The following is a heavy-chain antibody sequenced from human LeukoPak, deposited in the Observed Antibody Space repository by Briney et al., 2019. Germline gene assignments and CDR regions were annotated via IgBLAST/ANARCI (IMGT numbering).Heavy chain of an antibody. CDR1: GGSFRGYY. V-gene: IGHV4-34*01. CDR2: INHSGGT. J-gene: IGHJ4*02. Sequence: TSETLSLTCAVYGGSFRGYYWSWIRQPPGKGLEWIGEINHSGGTNYNPSLKSRVTISVDTSKNQFSLKLSSVTAADTAVYYCAITGYSSSYWGQGTLVTVSS. CDR3: AITGYSSSY. D-gene: IGHD6-13*01.